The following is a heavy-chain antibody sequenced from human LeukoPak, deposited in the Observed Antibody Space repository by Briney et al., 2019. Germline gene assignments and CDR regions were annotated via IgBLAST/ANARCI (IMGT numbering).Heavy chain of an antibody. J-gene: IGHJ4*02. Sequence: GGSLRLSCAASGFTFSIYAMSWVRQAPGKGLEWVSAISGSDGRTYYADSMEGRFTISRDISKNTLYLHMNSLRAEDTAIYYCAKAGTSSWYYFDYWGQGTLVTVSS. CDR2: ISGSDGRT. V-gene: IGHV3-23*01. D-gene: IGHD6-13*01. CDR3: AKAGTSSWYYFDY. CDR1: GFTFSIYA.